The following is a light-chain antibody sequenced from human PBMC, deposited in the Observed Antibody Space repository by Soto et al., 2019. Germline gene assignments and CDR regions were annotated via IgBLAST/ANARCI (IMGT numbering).Light chain of an antibody. CDR2: GAS. CDR1: QSVSSSY. Sequence: IVLRQSPCTLSLSPGERATLSCRASQSVSSSYLAWYQQKPGQAPRLLIYGASSRATGIPDRFSGSGSGTDFTLTISRLEPEDFAVYYCQQYGSSPPITFGQGTRLEI. J-gene: IGKJ5*01. V-gene: IGKV3-20*01. CDR3: QQYGSSPPIT.